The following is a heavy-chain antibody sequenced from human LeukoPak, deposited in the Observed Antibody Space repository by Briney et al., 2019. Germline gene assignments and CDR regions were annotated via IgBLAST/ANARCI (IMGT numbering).Heavy chain of an antibody. CDR2: IYYSGST. Sequence: SETLSLTYTVSGGPISSSSYYWGWIRQPPGKGLEWIGSIYYSGSTYYNPSLKSRVTISVDTSKNQFSLKLGSVTAADTAVYYCARRPLTAMDHWYFDYWGQGTLVTVSS. J-gene: IGHJ4*02. D-gene: IGHD5-18*01. CDR1: GGPISSSSYY. V-gene: IGHV4-39*01. CDR3: ARRPLTAMDHWYFDY.